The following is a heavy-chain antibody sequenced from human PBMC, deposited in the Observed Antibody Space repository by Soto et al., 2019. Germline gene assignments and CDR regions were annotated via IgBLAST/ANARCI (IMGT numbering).Heavy chain of an antibody. CDR2: INPNSGGT. D-gene: IGHD2-2*03. CDR3: ARDLGYCSSTSCYHYYYYYGMDA. Sequence: ASVKVSCKASGYTFTGYYMHWVRQAPGQGLEWMGWINPNSGGTNYAQKFQGWVTMTRDTSISTAYMELSRLRSDDTAVYYCARDLGYCSSTSCYHYYYYYGMDAWGQGTTVTVSS. V-gene: IGHV1-2*04. CDR1: GYTFTGYY. J-gene: IGHJ6*02.